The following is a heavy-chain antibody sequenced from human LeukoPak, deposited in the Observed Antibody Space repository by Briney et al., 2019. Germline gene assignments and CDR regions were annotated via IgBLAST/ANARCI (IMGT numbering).Heavy chain of an antibody. J-gene: IGHJ3*02. CDR1: GFTFSTYS. Sequence: PGGSLRLSCAASGFTFSTYSMNWVRQAPGKGLEWVSSISSSRSYIYYADSVKGRFTISRDNAKKSLYLQMNSLRVVDTALYYCARSTMIAPRGAFDIWGQGTMVTVSS. V-gene: IGHV3-21*01. CDR2: ISSSRSYI. D-gene: IGHD3-22*01. CDR3: ARSTMIAPRGAFDI.